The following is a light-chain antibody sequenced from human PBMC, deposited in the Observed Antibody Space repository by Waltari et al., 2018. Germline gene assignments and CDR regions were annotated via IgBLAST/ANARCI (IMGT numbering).Light chain of an antibody. J-gene: IGLJ3*02. Sequence: QSALTQPASVSGSPGQSIPIPCTGTSSDVGSYNQVSWYQQHPGKAPKLIIYEGNKWPSGVSNRFSGSKSGNTASLTISGLQAEDEADYYCCSYAGSSTWVFGGGTKLTVL. CDR1: SSDVGSYNQ. V-gene: IGLV2-23*01. CDR3: CSYAGSSTWV. CDR2: EGN.